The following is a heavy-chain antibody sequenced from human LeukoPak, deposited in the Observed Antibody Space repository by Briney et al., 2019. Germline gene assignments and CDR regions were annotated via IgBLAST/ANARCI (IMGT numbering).Heavy chain of an antibody. D-gene: IGHD6-13*01. CDR1: GGTFSSYA. CDR2: IIPIFGTA. J-gene: IGHJ6*02. Sequence: ASVKVSCKASGGTFSSYAISWVRQAPGQGLEWMGGIIPIFGTANYAQKFQGRVTITADESTSIAYMELSSLRSEDTAVYYCAIGSSSPNFGYYGMDVWGQGTTVTVSS. CDR3: AIGSSSPNFGYYGMDV. V-gene: IGHV1-69*13.